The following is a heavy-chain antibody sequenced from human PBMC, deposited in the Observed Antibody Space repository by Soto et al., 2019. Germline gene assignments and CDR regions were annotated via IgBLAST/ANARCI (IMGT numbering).Heavy chain of an antibody. V-gene: IGHV3-7*01. CDR2: IKQDGSEK. Sequence: GGSLRLSCAASGFTFSSYWMSWVHQAPGKGLEWVANIKQDGSEKHYVDSVKGRFTISRDNAKNSLYLQMNSLRAEDTAVYYCARTLRSPDWGCHFDYWGQGTLVTVSS. CDR1: GFTFSSYW. J-gene: IGHJ4*02. D-gene: IGHD3-16*01. CDR3: ARTLRSPDWGCHFDY.